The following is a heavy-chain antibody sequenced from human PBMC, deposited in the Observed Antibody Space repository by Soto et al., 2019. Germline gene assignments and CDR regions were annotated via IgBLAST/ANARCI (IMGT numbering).Heavy chain of an antibody. J-gene: IGHJ6*03. CDR2: IKQDGSEK. V-gene: IGHV3-7*01. Sequence: GGSLRLSCAASGFTFSSYWMSWVRQAPGKGLEWVANIKQDGSEKYYVDSVKGRFTISRDNAKNSLYLQMNSLRAEDTAVYYCSSLVGYCSSTSCEYMDVWGKGTAVTTSS. CDR3: SSLVGYCSSTSCEYMDV. CDR1: GFTFSSYW. D-gene: IGHD2-2*01.